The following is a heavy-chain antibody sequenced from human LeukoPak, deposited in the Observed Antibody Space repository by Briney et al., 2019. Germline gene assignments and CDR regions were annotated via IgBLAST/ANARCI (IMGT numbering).Heavy chain of an antibody. Sequence: SETLSLTCAVYGGSFSGYYWSWIRQPPGKGLEWIGEINHSGSTNYNPSLKSRVTISVDTSKNQFSLEVSSVTAADTAVYYCARGVPAALYYFDYWGQGTLVTVSS. CDR1: GGSFSGYY. D-gene: IGHD2-2*01. CDR3: ARGVPAALYYFDY. CDR2: INHSGST. V-gene: IGHV4-34*01. J-gene: IGHJ4*02.